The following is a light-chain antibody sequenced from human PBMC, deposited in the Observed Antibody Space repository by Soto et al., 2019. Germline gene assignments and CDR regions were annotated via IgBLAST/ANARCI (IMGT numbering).Light chain of an antibody. J-gene: IGKJ3*01. Sequence: EIVLTQSPDTLSLSPGERATLSCRASQSVSSDYLVWYQQKPGLPPRLLLYGASRRATGIPDRFSGSGSGTDFILTISRLEPEDFAVYYCQHYDNTPPSVTFGPGTKVDIK. V-gene: IGKV3-20*01. CDR3: QHYDNTPPSVT. CDR1: QSVSSDY. CDR2: GAS.